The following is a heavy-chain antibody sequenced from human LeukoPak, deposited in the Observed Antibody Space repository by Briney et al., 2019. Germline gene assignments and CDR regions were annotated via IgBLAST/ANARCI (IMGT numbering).Heavy chain of an antibody. V-gene: IGHV3-23*01. D-gene: IGHD6-13*01. J-gene: IGHJ4*02. Sequence: GGSLGLSCAASGFTFSSYGMHWVRQAPGKGLEWVSAISGSGGSTYYADSVKGRFTISRDNSKNTLYLQMNSLRAEDTAVYYCGAAAGTEFDYWGQGTLVTVSS. CDR3: GAAAGTEFDY. CDR1: GFTFSSYG. CDR2: ISGSGGST.